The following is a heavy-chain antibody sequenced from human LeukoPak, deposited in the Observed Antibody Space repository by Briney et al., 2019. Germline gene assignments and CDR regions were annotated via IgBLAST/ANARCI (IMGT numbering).Heavy chain of an antibody. V-gene: IGHV4-39*01. CDR3: ARLWGYFDY. J-gene: IGHJ4*02. Sequence: PSETLSLTCTVSVGSISSSSYYWGWIRQPPGKGLEWIGSIYYSGSTYYNPSLKSRVTISVDTSKNQFSLKLSSVTAADTAVYYCARLWGYFDYWGQGTLVTVSS. CDR1: VGSISSSSYY. CDR2: IYYSGST. D-gene: IGHD3-16*01.